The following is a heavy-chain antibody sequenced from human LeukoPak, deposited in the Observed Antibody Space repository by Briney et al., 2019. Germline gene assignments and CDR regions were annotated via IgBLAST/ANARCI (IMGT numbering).Heavy chain of an antibody. V-gene: IGHV4-34*01. CDR1: GGSFSGYY. Sequence: SETLSLTCAVYGGSFSGYYWNWIRQPPGKGLEWIGEINHSGSTNYNPSLKSRVTISVDTSKNQFSLKLSSVTAADTAVYYCARDSGTTGEVKFDPWGQGTLVTVSS. D-gene: IGHD3-10*01. CDR2: INHSGST. CDR3: ARDSGTTGEVKFDP. J-gene: IGHJ5*02.